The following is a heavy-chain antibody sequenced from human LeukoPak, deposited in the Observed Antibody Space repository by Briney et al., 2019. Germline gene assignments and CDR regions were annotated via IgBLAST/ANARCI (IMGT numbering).Heavy chain of an antibody. D-gene: IGHD5-18*01. CDR3: ARAPPRSYSPYDY. J-gene: IGHJ4*02. V-gene: IGHV1-46*01. CDR2: INPSGGST. Sequence: XVXQAPGQXXEWMGIINPSGGSTSYAQKFQGRVTMTRDTSTSTVYMELSSLRSEDTAVYYCARAPPRSYSPYDYWGQGTLVTVSS.